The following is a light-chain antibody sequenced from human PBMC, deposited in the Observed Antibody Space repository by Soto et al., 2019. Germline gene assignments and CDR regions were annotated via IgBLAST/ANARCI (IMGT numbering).Light chain of an antibody. CDR3: GTWDNSLSAYA. CDR2: DNT. Sequence: QSVLTQPPSVSAAPGQKITISCSGSNSNIGNNYVSWYQQLPGAAPKLLIYDNTRRPSGIPDRFSGSKSGTSATLGISGLQTGDEADYFCGTWDNSLSAYAFGTGTKVTVL. V-gene: IGLV1-51*01. CDR1: NSNIGNNY. J-gene: IGLJ1*01.